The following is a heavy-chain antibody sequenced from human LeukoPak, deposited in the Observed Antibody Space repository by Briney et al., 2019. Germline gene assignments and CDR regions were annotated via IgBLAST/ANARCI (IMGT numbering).Heavy chain of an antibody. Sequence: GGSLRLSCAASGFTFSSYAMHWVRQAPGKGLEWVAVISYDGSNKYYADSVKGRFTISRDNSKNTLYLQMNSLRAEDTAVYYCARDFVDGVRGAPEDYWGQGTLGTVSS. V-gene: IGHV3-30-3*01. CDR1: GFTFSSYA. CDR2: ISYDGSNK. J-gene: IGHJ4*02. CDR3: ARDFVDGVRGAPEDY. D-gene: IGHD3-10*01.